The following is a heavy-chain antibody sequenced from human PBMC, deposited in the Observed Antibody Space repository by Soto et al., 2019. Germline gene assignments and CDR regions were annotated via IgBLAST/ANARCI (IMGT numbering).Heavy chain of an antibody. V-gene: IGHV4-31*03. D-gene: IGHD3-9*01. CDR1: GGSISSGGYY. CDR2: IYYSGST. Sequence: SETLSLTCTVSGGSISSGGYYWSWIRQHPGKGLEWIGYIYYSGSTYYNPSLKSRVTISLDKSKSQFSLKLNSVTAADSAVYFCARLEGLATISYYFDFWGPGALVTVSS. CDR3: ARLEGLATISYYFDF. J-gene: IGHJ4*02.